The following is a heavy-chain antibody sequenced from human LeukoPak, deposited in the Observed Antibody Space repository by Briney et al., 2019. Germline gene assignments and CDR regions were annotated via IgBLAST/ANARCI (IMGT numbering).Heavy chain of an antibody. Sequence: SEALSLTCAVYGGSFSDYYWSWIRQPPGKGLEWIGEINHSGTTNYSPSLKSRVSISVDTSKNQFSLKLDSVTAADAAMYYCASHYSSGSYRYTGSFDSWGQGMLVNVSS. CDR3: ASHYSSGSYRYTGSFDS. D-gene: IGHD3-16*02. CDR2: INHSGTT. V-gene: IGHV4-34*01. J-gene: IGHJ4*02. CDR1: GGSFSDYY.